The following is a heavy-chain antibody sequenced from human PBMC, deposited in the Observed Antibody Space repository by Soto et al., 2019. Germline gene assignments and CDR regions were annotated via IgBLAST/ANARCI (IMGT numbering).Heavy chain of an antibody. V-gene: IGHV3-30-3*01. Sequence: QVQLVESGGGVVQPGRSLRLSCAASGFTFSNNAMDWVRQAPGKGLEWVAVISYDGSNKYIAESVKGRFTISRDNSKNTLFLQMNSLRAEDTAVYYCARGTTTSAFSAMDVWGQGITVTVSS. CDR2: ISYDGSNK. CDR3: ARGTTTSAFSAMDV. J-gene: IGHJ6*02. D-gene: IGHD1-1*01. CDR1: GFTFSNNA.